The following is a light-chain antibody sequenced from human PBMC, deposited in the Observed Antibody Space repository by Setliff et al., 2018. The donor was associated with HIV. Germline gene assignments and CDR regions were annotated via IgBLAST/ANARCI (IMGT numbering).Light chain of an antibody. CDR1: SNDVGGHNY. V-gene: IGLV2-14*03. Sequence: ALTQPTSVSGSPGQSVTISCTGTSNDVGGHNYVSWYQQYPGKAPALLIFGVTNRPAGVSFRFGGSKSGNTASLTISGLQAEDEADYYCSSYTSSFTYVFGSGTKVTVL. CDR3: SSYTSSFTYV. CDR2: GVT. J-gene: IGLJ1*01.